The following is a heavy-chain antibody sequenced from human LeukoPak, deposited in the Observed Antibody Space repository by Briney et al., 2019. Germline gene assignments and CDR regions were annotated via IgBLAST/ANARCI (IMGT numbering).Heavy chain of an antibody. J-gene: IGHJ3*02. CDR2: ISGSGGST. CDR1: GFTFSSYA. V-gene: IGHV3-23*01. CDR3: ARRALGGGYFDWSDSGDAFDI. Sequence: GGSLRLSCAASGFTFSSYAMSWARQAPGKGLEWVSAISGSGGSTYYADSVKGRFTISRDNAKNSLYLQMNSLRAEDTAVYYCARRALGGGYFDWSDSGDAFDIWGQGTMVTVSS. D-gene: IGHD3-9*01.